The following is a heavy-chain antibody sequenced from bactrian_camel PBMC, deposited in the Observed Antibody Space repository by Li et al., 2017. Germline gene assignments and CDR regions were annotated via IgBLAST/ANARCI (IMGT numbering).Heavy chain of an antibody. Sequence: QVQLVESGGGSVQSGGSLRLSCAASRYTSQYFCMGWFRQAPGKERERVATVSPGGTQTYYADSVKGRFTISRDNAKSTLALQMNSLKPEDTALYYCAARGGERDGTLCTSLQLLDDSAYWGQGTQVTVS. D-gene: IGHD3*01. CDR2: VSPGGTQT. J-gene: IGHJ4*01. V-gene: IGHV3S1*01. CDR3: AARGGERDGTLCTSLQLLDDSAY. CDR1: RYTSQYFC.